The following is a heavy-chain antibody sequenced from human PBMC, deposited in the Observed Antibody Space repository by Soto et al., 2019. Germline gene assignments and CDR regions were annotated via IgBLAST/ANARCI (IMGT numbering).Heavy chain of an antibody. CDR1: GGSISSGPYS. CDR3: ARLGGYCSGTSCYGYSGMDV. J-gene: IGHJ6*02. CDR2: FYYSGST. D-gene: IGHD2-2*01. V-gene: IGHV4-39*01. Sequence: QLQLQESGPGLVKPSETLSLTCTVSGGSISSGPYSWGWIRQPPGKGLEWIGTFYYSGSTYYNPSLESRATIXVXTXXNQFSLKVSSVTAADTAMYYCARLGGYCSGTSCYGYSGMDVWGQGTTVTVSS.